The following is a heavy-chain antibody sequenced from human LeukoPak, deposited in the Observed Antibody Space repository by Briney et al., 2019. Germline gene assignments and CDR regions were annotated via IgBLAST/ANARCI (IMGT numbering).Heavy chain of an antibody. Sequence: GGSLRLSCAVSGFTFSSYSMNWVRQAPGKGVEWVSYISSSSSTIYYADSVKGRFTISRDNAKNSLYLQMNSLRAEDTAVYYCARVVIGVVLDYYYYYMDVWGKGTTVTVSS. J-gene: IGHJ6*03. CDR3: ARVVIGVVLDYYYYYMDV. D-gene: IGHD2/OR15-2a*01. CDR2: ISSSSSTI. V-gene: IGHV3-48*01. CDR1: GFTFSSYS.